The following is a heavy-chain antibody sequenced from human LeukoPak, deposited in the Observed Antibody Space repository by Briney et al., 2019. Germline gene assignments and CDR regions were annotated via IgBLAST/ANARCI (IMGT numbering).Heavy chain of an antibody. V-gene: IGHV4-39*07. CDR3: ARTTITMIVVVTVPHAFDI. CDR2: IYHSGST. Sequence: PSETLSLTCTVSGGSISSGGYYWGWIRQPPGKGLEWIGSIYHSGSTYYNPSLKSRVTISVDTSKNQLSLKLSSVTAADTAVYYCARTTITMIVVVTVPHAFDIWGQGTMVTVSS. D-gene: IGHD3-22*01. J-gene: IGHJ3*02. CDR1: GGSISSGGYY.